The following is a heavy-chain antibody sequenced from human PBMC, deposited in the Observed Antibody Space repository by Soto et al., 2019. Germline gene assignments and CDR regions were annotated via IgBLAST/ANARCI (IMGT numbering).Heavy chain of an antibody. J-gene: IGHJ4*02. CDR1: GGSISSDYYY. Sequence: SETLSLTCTVSGGSISSDYYYWSWIRQPPGKGLEWIGYIYYSGSTNYNPSLKSRVTISVGTSKNQFSLKLSSLTAADTAVYYCARRYGGNFDYWGQGTLVTVSS. V-gene: IGHV4-61*01. CDR3: ARRYGGNFDY. CDR2: IYYSGST. D-gene: IGHD1-26*01.